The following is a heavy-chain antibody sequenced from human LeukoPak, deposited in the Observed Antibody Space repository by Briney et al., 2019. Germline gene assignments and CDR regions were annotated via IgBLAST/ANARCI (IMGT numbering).Heavy chain of an antibody. CDR2: IWYDGSNK. CDR3: AKSAISSWLLDAFDI. Sequence: GRSLRLSCAASGFTFNSYGMHWVRQAPGKGLEWVALIWYDGSNKYYADSVKGRFTISRDNSKNTLYLQVNSLRAEDTAVYYCAKSAISSWLLDAFDIWGQGTMVTVSS. D-gene: IGHD6-13*01. V-gene: IGHV3-33*06. J-gene: IGHJ3*02. CDR1: GFTFNSYG.